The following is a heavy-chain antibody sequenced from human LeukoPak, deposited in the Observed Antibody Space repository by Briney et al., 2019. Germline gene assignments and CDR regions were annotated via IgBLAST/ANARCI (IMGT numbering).Heavy chain of an antibody. J-gene: IGHJ6*03. V-gene: IGHV4-59*01. D-gene: IGHD5-18*01. CDR3: ARIQQGYYYYMDV. Sequence: SETLSLTCTVSGGSISSYYWSWIRQPPGKGLEWIGYIYYSGSTNYNPSLKSRVTISVDTSKNQFSLKLSSVTAADTAVYYCARIQQGYYYYMDVWGKGTTVTVSS. CDR1: GGSISSYY. CDR2: IYYSGST.